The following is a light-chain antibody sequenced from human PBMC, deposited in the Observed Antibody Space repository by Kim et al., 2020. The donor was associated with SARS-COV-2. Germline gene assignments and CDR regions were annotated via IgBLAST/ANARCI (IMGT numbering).Light chain of an antibody. V-gene: IGKV3-20*01. CDR2: GAS. Sequence: SQGDRATLACRASQSVSSSYLARYQQKPGQAPRLLIYGASSRATGIPDRFSGSGSGTDFTLTISRLEPEDFAVYYCQQYGSSPLTFGGGTKVDIK. J-gene: IGKJ4*01. CDR3: QQYGSSPLT. CDR1: QSVSSSY.